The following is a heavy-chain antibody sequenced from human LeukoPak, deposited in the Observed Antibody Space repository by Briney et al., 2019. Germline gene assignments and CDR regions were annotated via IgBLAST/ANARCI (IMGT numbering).Heavy chain of an antibody. Sequence: SQTLSLTCTVSGGSIRSGDYYWRWIRQPPGKGLEWIGYIYYSGNTYYNPSLKSRVTISVDTSKNQFSLNLSSVTAADTAVYYCARNKAVSGTKYFDYWGQGTLVTVSS. V-gene: IGHV4-30-4*08. D-gene: IGHD6-19*01. CDR2: IYYSGNT. CDR1: GGSIRSGDYY. J-gene: IGHJ4*02. CDR3: ARNKAVSGTKYFDY.